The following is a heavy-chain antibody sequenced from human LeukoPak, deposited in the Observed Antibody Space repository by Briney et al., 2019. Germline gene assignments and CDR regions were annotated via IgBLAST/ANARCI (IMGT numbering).Heavy chain of an antibody. J-gene: IGHJ4*02. CDR2: IKQDGSEK. Sequence: GGSLRLSCAASGFTFSSYWMSRVRQAPGKWLEWVANIKQDGSEKYYVDSVKGRFTISRDNAKNSLYLLMNGLRAEDTAVYYCARENWGLAFFDYWGQGTLVTVSS. CDR1: GFTFSSYW. V-gene: IGHV3-7*01. CDR3: ARENWGLAFFDY. D-gene: IGHD7-27*01.